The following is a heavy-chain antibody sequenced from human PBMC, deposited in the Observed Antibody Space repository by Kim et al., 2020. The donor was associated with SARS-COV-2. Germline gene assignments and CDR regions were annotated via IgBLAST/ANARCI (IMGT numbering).Heavy chain of an antibody. CDR3: ANGLGGDY. Sequence: GSLRLSCADSGFTFSSYGMHWVRQAPGKGLEWVAVISYDGSNKYYADSVKGRFTISRDNSKNTLYLQMNSLRAEDTAVYYCANGLGGDYWGQGTLVTVSS. CDR2: ISYDGSNK. CDR1: GFTFSSYG. V-gene: IGHV3-30*18. J-gene: IGHJ4*02.